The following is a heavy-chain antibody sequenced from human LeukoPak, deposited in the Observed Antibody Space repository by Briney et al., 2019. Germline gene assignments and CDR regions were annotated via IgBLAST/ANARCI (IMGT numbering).Heavy chain of an antibody. CDR3: ANLWVAAAPSLDY. Sequence: PGGSLRLSCAASGFTFSSYGMHWVRQAPGKGLEWVTFIRYDGSNKYYTDSVKGRFTISRDNSKNTLYLQMNSLRAEDTAVYYCANLWVAAAPSLDYWGQGTLVTVSS. V-gene: IGHV3-30*02. CDR1: GFTFSSYG. CDR2: IRYDGSNK. D-gene: IGHD6-13*01. J-gene: IGHJ4*02.